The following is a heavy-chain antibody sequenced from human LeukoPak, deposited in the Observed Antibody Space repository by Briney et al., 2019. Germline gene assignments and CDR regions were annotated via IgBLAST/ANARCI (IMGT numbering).Heavy chain of an antibody. D-gene: IGHD4-17*01. Sequence: SETLSLTCTVSGGSISYYYWSWIRQSPGKGLEWIGYIYYSGTTNYNPSLKSRVTISVDTSKNQFSLQLTSVTAADTAVYYCAREDPQTTVPEGMDVWGQGTTVTVSS. CDR1: GGSISYYY. CDR2: IYYSGTT. CDR3: AREDPQTTVPEGMDV. V-gene: IGHV4-59*01. J-gene: IGHJ6*02.